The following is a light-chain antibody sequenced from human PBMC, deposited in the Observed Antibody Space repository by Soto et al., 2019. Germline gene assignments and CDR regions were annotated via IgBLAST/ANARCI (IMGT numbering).Light chain of an antibody. CDR1: QRISTY. CDR3: QQSHTPPFT. V-gene: IGKV1-39*01. CDR2: ATS. J-gene: IGKJ3*01. Sequence: DIQMTQSPSSLSASVGDTVTISCRASQRISTYLHWFQQKPGKAPNLLISATSTLQSGVPSRFSGSGSGTDCTLTISSLQPEDFATYDCQQSHTPPFTFGPGTKVDIK.